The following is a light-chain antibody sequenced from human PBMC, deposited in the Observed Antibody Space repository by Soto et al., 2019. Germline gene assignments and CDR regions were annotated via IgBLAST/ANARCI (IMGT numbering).Light chain of an antibody. CDR1: SSDVGGYDY. J-gene: IGLJ1*01. CDR2: DVT. V-gene: IGLV2-11*01. Sequence: QSALTQPPSVSGSPGQSVTISCTGTSSDVGGYDYVSWYQQRPGKAPKLLIYDVTKRPSGVPVRFSGSKSGNTASLTISGLQAEDEADFYCCSYGGSFPYVFGTGTKVTVL. CDR3: CSYGGSFPYV.